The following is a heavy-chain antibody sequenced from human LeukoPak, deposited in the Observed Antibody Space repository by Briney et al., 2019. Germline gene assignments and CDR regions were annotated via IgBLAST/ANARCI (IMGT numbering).Heavy chain of an antibody. D-gene: IGHD2-2*01. CDR3: AKEGGLGYCSTTSCAFAH. CDR1: GFSVSDNY. CDR2: TYSGGTT. J-gene: IGHJ4*02. V-gene: IGHV3-53*01. Sequence: GGSLRLSCAGSGFSVSDNYMTWVRQAPGKGLEWVSVTYSGGTTYYADSVEGRFTISRDSPKNTLYLQMNSLRTEDTAVYYCAKEGGLGYCSTTSCAFAHWGRGTLVTVSS.